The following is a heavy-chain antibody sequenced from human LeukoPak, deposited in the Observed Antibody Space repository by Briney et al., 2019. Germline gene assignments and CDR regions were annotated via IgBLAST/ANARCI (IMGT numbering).Heavy chain of an antibody. V-gene: IGHV3-64*04. CDR1: GFSFSTYA. J-gene: IGHJ4*02. CDR2: ISSNGGST. D-gene: IGHD1-1*01. Sequence: GGSLRLSCSASGFSFSTYAMHWVRQAPGKGLEYVSGISSNGGSTKYADSVQGRFTISRDNSKKTLYLQMSSLRAEDTALYFCAKRVATYHFESWGQGTLVTVSS. CDR3: AKRVATYHFES.